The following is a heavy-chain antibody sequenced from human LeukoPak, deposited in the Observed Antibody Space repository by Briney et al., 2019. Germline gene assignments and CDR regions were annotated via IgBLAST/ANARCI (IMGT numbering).Heavy chain of an antibody. CDR2: IYYSGST. V-gene: IGHV4-39*07. Sequence: SETLSLTCTVSGGSISSSSYYWGWIRQPPGKGLEWIGSIYYSGSTYYNPSLKSRVTISVDTSKNQFSLKLSSVTAADTAVYYCARAVGYCSSTSCYIDRGYYFDYWGQGTLVTVSS. CDR1: GGSISSSSYY. D-gene: IGHD2-2*02. J-gene: IGHJ4*02. CDR3: ARAVGYCSSTSCYIDRGYYFDY.